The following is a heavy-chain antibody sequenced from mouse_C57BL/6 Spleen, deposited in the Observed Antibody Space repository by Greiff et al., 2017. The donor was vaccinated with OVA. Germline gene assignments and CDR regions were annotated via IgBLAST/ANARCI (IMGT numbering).Heavy chain of an antibody. J-gene: IGHJ4*01. CDR2: INPSSGGT. Sequence: QVQLQQSGTELVKPGASVKLSCKASGYTFTSYWTHWVKQRPGQGLEWIGNINPSSGGTNYNEKFKSKATLTVDKSSSTAYMQLSSLTSEDSAVYYCARSLRRGDYAMDYWGQGTSVTVSS. D-gene: IGHD2-12*01. V-gene: IGHV1-53*01. CDR3: ARSLRRGDYAMDY. CDR1: GYTFTSYW.